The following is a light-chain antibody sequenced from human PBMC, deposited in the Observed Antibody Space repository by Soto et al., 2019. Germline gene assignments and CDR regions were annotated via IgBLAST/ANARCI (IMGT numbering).Light chain of an antibody. Sequence: QSALTXPPSVSAAPGQKVTISCSGSSSNIGNNYVSWYQQLPGTAPKLLIYDNNKRPSGIPDRFSGSKSGTSATLGITGLQTGDEADYYCGTWDSSLSAFYVFGTGTKVTVL. CDR3: GTWDSSLSAFYV. V-gene: IGLV1-51*01. CDR1: SSNIGNNY. CDR2: DNN. J-gene: IGLJ1*01.